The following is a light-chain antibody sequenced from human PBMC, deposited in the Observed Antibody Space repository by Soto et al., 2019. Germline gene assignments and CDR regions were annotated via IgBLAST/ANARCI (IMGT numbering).Light chain of an antibody. CDR1: SSNIGNNV. Sequence: QPVLTQPPSVSEAPRQRVTISCSGSSSNIGNNVVNWYQQVPGKAPKLLIYYDDLLPSGVSDRFSGSKSGTSASLAISGLQSEDEADYYCAAWDDSLNGYVFGTGTKVTVL. J-gene: IGLJ1*01. V-gene: IGLV1-36*01. CDR2: YDD. CDR3: AAWDDSLNGYV.